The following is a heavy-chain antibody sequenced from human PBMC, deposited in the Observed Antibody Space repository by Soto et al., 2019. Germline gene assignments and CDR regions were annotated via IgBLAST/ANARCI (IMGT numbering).Heavy chain of an antibody. Sequence: EVQLVESGGGLVQPGGSLRLSCAASGFTFSSYWMHWVRQVSGKGLVWVSRVYSDGSSTSYADSVKGRFTISRDNAKNTLYLQMNSLRAEDTAVYYCARAMSSASYFDYWGQGTLVTVSS. V-gene: IGHV3-74*01. CDR1: GFTFSSYW. J-gene: IGHJ4*02. CDR2: VYSDGSST. D-gene: IGHD6-19*01. CDR3: ARAMSSASYFDY.